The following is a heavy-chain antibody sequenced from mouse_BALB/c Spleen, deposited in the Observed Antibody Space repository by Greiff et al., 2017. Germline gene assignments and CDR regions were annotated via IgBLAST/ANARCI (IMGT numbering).Heavy chain of an antibody. CDR1: GYTFTSYW. CDR3: ARGGGRRYFDY. Sequence: QVQLQQPGAELVKPGASVKLSCKASGYTFTSYWMHWVKQRPGQGLEWIGEINPSNGRTNYNEKFKSKATLTVDKSSSTAYMQLSSLTSEDSAVYYCARGGGRRYFDYWGQGTTLTVSS. J-gene: IGHJ2*01. CDR2: INPSNGRT. V-gene: IGHV1S81*02. D-gene: IGHD1-1*01.